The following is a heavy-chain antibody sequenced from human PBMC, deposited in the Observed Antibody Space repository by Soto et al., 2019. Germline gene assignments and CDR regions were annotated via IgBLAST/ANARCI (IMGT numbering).Heavy chain of an antibody. CDR1: GGTFSSYA. D-gene: IGHD3-16*01. Sequence: ASVKVSCKASGGTFSSYAISWVRQAPGQGLEWMGGIIPIFGTANYAQKFQGRVTITADESTSTAYMELSSLRSEDTAVYYCARVGPTQAYYYGMDVWGQGTTVTVSS. CDR2: IIPIFGTA. CDR3: ARVGPTQAYYYGMDV. V-gene: IGHV1-69*13. J-gene: IGHJ6*02.